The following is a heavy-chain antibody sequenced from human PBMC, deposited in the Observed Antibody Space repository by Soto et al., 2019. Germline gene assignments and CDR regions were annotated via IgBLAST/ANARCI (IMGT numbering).Heavy chain of an antibody. Sequence: PGESLKISCKGSGYSFTSYWISWVRQMPGKGLEWMGRIDPSDSYTNYSPSFQGHVTISADKSISTAYLQWSSLKAPDTAMYYCARGGYYYYGMDVWGQGTTVTVSS. V-gene: IGHV5-10-1*01. CDR3: ARGGYYYYGMDV. CDR2: IDPSDSYT. CDR1: GYSFTSYW. J-gene: IGHJ6*02.